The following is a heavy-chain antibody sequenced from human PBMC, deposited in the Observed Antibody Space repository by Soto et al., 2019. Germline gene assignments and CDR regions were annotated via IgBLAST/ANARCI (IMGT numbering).Heavy chain of an antibody. CDR3: AKEAVADRNYGMDV. Sequence: LRLSCAASGFTFSSYGMHWVRQAPGKGLEWVAVISYDGSNKYYADSVKGRFTISRDNSKNTLYLQMNSLRAEDTAVYYCAKEAVADRNYGMDVWGQGTTVTVSS. D-gene: IGHD6-19*01. V-gene: IGHV3-30*18. CDR1: GFTFSSYG. CDR2: ISYDGSNK. J-gene: IGHJ6*02.